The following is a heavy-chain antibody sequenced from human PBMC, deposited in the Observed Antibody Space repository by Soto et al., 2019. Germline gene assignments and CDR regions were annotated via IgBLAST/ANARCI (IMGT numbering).Heavy chain of an antibody. Sequence: PSETLSLTCAVYGGSFSGYYWSWIRQPPGKGLEWIGEINHSGSTNYNPSLKSRVTISVDTSKNQFSLKLSSVTAADTAVYYCAIPWRVRGVIKNYYYYGMDVWGQGTMVTVSS. J-gene: IGHJ6*02. D-gene: IGHD3-10*01. CDR3: AIPWRVRGVIKNYYYYGMDV. V-gene: IGHV4-34*01. CDR1: GGSFSGYY. CDR2: INHSGST.